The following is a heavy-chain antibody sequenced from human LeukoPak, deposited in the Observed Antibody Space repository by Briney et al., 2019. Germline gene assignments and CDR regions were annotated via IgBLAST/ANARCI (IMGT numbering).Heavy chain of an antibody. J-gene: IGHJ6*02. D-gene: IGHD6-13*01. CDR2: IYSGGST. CDR3: ARGLWDSTYYYYGMDV. CDR1: GFTVSSNY. V-gene: IGHV3-53*01. Sequence: PGGSLRLSCAASGFTVSSNYMSWVRQAPGKGLEWVSVIYSGGSTYYADSVKGRFTISRGNSKNTLYLQMNSLRAEDTAVYYCARGLWDSTYYYYGMDVWGQGTTVTVSS.